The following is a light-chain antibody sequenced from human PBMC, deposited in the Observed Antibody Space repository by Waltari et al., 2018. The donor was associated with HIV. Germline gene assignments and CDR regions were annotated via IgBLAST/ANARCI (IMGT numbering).Light chain of an antibody. J-gene: IGKJ2*01. Sequence: DIQMTQSPSSLSASLGDRVTITCRASQVISNSLAWYQKKPGKAPKLLVYDASRLETGVPSRISGSGGGTDFTLTITTLQPEDFATYFCQQYYNIPRTFGQGTEVEV. CDR3: QQYYNIPRT. CDR1: QVISNS. V-gene: IGKV1-NL1*01. CDR2: DAS.